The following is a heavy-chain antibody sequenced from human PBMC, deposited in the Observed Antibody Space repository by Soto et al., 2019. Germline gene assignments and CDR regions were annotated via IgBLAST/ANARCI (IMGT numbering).Heavy chain of an antibody. Sequence: QVQLVESGGGVVQPGRSLRLSCAASGFTFSSYGMHWVRQAPGKGREWVAVISYDGSNKYYADSVKGRFTISRDNSKNTLYLQMNSLRAEDTAVYYCAKERVRGYSYNYYFDYWGQGTLVNVSS. CDR1: GFTFSSYG. CDR2: ISYDGSNK. J-gene: IGHJ4*02. CDR3: AKERVRGYSYNYYFDY. D-gene: IGHD5-18*01. V-gene: IGHV3-30*18.